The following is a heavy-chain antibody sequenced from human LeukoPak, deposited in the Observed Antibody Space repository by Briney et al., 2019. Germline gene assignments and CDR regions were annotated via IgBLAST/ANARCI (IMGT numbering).Heavy chain of an antibody. CDR2: NSAYGHT. V-gene: IGHV1-18*01. J-gene: IGHJ4*02. CDR3: ARETASGYLGFDF. Sequence: ASVKVSCKTSGYTFSSYGITWVRQAPGQGLEWMGWNSAYGHTKLARNLKARVTVTIDTSTTTAYMELRSLSSDDTAVYFCARETASGYLGFDFWGQGTLITVSS. D-gene: IGHD3-3*01. CDR1: GYTFSSYG.